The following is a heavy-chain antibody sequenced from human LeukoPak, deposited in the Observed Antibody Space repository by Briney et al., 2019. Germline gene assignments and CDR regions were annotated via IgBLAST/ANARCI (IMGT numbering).Heavy chain of an antibody. J-gene: IGHJ4*02. CDR3: ARGESYTSSGYYY. CDR1: GGTFSNYA. Sequence: SVKVSCKASGGTFSNYAISWVRQAPGQGLEGMGRFMLIFGTANHAQKFQGRVTITTDESTTTAYMELSSLKSEDTAVYYCARGESYTSSGYYYWGQGTLVTVSS. D-gene: IGHD3-22*01. CDR2: FMLIFGTA. V-gene: IGHV1-69*05.